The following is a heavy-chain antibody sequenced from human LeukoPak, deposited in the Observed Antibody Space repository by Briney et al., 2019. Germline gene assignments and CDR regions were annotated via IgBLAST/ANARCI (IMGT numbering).Heavy chain of an antibody. D-gene: IGHD4-17*01. CDR3: ARATNYGSEYFRH. J-gene: IGHJ1*01. Sequence: ASVKVSCKASGYTFTSYHMHWVRQAPGQGLEWMGIINPSGGTTNYAQKFQGRVTITRNTSISTAYMELSSLRSEDTAVYYCARATNYGSEYFRHWGQGTLVTVSS. CDR2: INPSGGTT. CDR1: GYTFTSYH. V-gene: IGHV1-46*01.